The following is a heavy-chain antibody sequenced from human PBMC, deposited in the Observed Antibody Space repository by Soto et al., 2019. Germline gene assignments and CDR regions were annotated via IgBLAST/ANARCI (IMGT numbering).Heavy chain of an antibody. Sequence: QLQLQESGPGLVKPSETLSLTCTVSGGSISSSSYYWGWIRQPPGKGLEWIGSIYYSGSTYYNPSLKSRVTISVDTSKNQFSLKLSSVTAADKAVYYCARHRGIAAAGTWGQGTLVTVSS. V-gene: IGHV4-39*01. J-gene: IGHJ4*02. D-gene: IGHD6-13*01. CDR2: IYYSGST. CDR3: ARHRGIAAAGT. CDR1: GGSISSSSYY.